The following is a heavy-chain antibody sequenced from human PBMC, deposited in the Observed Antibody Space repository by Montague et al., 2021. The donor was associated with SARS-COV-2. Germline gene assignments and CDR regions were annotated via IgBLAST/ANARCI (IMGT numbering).Heavy chain of an antibody. J-gene: IGHJ6*02. CDR1: GGSLSGYY. CDR3: ASGVYPSGSSYNRYYYGLGV. V-gene: IGHV4-34*01. D-gene: IGHD3-10*01. Sequence: SETLSLTCAVYGGSLSGYYWSWIRQPPEKGLEWIGEINHSGNTNYNPSLKSPVTISIDTSKNQFSLKMTSVTAADTATYYCASGVYPSGSSYNRYYYGLGVWGPGTPVIVSS. CDR2: INHSGNT.